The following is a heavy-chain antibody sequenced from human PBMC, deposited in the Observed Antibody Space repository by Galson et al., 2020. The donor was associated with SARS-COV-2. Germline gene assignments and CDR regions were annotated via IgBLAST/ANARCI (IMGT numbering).Heavy chain of an antibody. D-gene: IGHD2-2*01. CDR2: ISSSGSTI. V-gene: IGHV3-11*01. CDR3: ARETKTSTSCCNDAFDI. CDR1: GFTFSDYY. J-gene: IGHJ3*02. Sequence: SLKISCAASGFTFSDYYMSWIRQAPGKGLEWVSYISSSGSTIYYADSVKGRFTISRDNAKNSLYLQMNSLRAEDTAVYYCARETKTSTSCCNDAFDIWGQGTMVTVSS.